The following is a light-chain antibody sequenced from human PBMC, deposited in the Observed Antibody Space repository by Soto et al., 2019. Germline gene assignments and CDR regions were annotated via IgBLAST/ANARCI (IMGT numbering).Light chain of an antibody. Sequence: QSVLTQPASVSGSPGQSITISCTGTSSDVGAYNYVSWYQQHPGKAPKLMIYDVSNRPSGVSNRFSGSKSGNTASLTISGLQAEDEADYYCISFTSTTTVGFGGGTKLTVL. J-gene: IGLJ2*01. CDR1: SSDVGAYNY. CDR2: DVS. V-gene: IGLV2-14*01. CDR3: ISFTSTTTVG.